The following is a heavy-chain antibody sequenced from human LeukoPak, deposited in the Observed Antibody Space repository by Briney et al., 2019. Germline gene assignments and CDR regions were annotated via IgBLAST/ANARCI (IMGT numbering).Heavy chain of an antibody. CDR1: GFTFSSYA. V-gene: IGHV3-23*01. D-gene: IGHD3-22*01. Sequence: PGGSLRLSCAASGFTFSSYAMSWVRQAPGKGLEWVSAISGSGGSTYYADSVKGRFTISRDNSKNTLYLQMNSLRAEDTAVYYCAKDMSPNYYDSSGYLDYWGQGTLVTVSS. J-gene: IGHJ4*02. CDR2: ISGSGGST. CDR3: AKDMSPNYYDSSGYLDY.